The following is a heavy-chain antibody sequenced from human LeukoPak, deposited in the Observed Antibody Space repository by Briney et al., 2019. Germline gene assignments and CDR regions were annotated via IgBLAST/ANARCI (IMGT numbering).Heavy chain of an antibody. V-gene: IGHV3-53*01. CDR2: IYSRGAT. CDR1: GFSVSNNY. D-gene: IGHD1-14*01. J-gene: IGHJ4*02. CDR3: AARNY. Sequence: GGSLRLSCAASGFSVSNNYMSWVRQAPGKGLEGVSVIYSRGATYYADSVKGRFTISRDNSKNTLYLQMNSLRVEDTAVYYCAARNYWGQGTLITVSS.